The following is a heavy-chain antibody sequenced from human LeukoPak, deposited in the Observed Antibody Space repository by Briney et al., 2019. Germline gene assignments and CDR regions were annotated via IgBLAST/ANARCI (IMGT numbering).Heavy chain of an antibody. CDR3: ARYSSSWKRLGNNWFDP. D-gene: IGHD6-13*01. V-gene: IGHV4-34*01. Sequence: KPSETLSLTCAVYGGSFSGYYWSWIRQPPGKGLEWIGEINHSGSTNYNPSLKSRVTISVDTSKNQFSLKLSSVTAADTAVYYCARYSSSWKRLGNNWFDPWGQGTLVTVSS. J-gene: IGHJ5*02. CDR1: GGSFSGYY. CDR2: INHSGST.